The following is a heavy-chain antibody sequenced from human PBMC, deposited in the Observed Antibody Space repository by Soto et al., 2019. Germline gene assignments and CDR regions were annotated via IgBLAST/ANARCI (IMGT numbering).Heavy chain of an antibody. D-gene: IGHD3-10*01. J-gene: IGHJ5*02. CDR2: INHSGST. Sequence: SETLSLTCAVYGGSFSGYYWSWIRQPPGKGLEWIGEINHSGSTNYNPSLKSRVTISVDTSKNQFSLKLSSVTAADTAVYYCARGARGSREWFDDRGQGTLVTVSS. V-gene: IGHV4-34*01. CDR3: ARGARGSREWFDD. CDR1: GGSFSGYY.